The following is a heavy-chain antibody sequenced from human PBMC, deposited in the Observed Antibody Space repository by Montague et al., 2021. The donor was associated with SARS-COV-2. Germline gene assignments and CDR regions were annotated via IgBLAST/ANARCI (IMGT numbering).Heavy chain of an antibody. CDR3: SRLESTRGVIISVAFPI. CDR2: IYYSGSA. D-gene: IGHD3-10*01. Sequence: IYYSGSASYNPSLKRRVTISVDTSKNQFSLKLNSVTATDTAVDYCSRLESTRGVIISVAFPIWCQGTKVTVSS. J-gene: IGHJ3*02. V-gene: IGHV4-30-2*03.